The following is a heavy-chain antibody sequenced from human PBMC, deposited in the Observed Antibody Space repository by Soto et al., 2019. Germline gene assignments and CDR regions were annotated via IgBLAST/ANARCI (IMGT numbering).Heavy chain of an antibody. J-gene: IGHJ6*02. CDR1: GYSFTSYG. D-gene: IGHD3-10*01. CDR2: ISAYNGNT. Sequence: QVQVVQSGAEVKKPGASVKVSCKASGYSFTSYGISWVRQAPGQGLEWMGWISAYNGNTNYAQKLQRRVNMTTETPTSTGYMELRRLRSDDTAVYYCARDNGFGESDVWGQGTTVTVSS. CDR3: ARDNGFGESDV. V-gene: IGHV1-18*01.